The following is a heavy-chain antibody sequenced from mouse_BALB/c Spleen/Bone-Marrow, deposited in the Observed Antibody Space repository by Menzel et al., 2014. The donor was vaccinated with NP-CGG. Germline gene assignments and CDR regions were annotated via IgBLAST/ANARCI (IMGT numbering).Heavy chain of an antibody. CDR2: IDPANGNT. Sequence: VQVVESGAELVEPGASIYSSSTATSYHIQDTYMHWVKQRPEQGLEWIGRIDPANGNTKYDPKFQGKATITADTSSNTAYLQLSSLTSEDTAVYYCARWEYYAMDYWGQGTSVTVSS. V-gene: IGHV14-3*02. CDR1: SYHIQDTY. CDR3: ARWEYYAMDY. D-gene: IGHD4-1*01. J-gene: IGHJ4*01.